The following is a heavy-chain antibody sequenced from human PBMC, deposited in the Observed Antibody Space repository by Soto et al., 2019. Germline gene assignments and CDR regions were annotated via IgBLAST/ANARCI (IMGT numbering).Heavy chain of an antibody. D-gene: IGHD3-10*01. CDR3: AREGVRGYYYGMDV. V-gene: IGHV1-2*04. CDR1: GYTFTGYY. Sequence: GASVKVSCKASGYTFTGYYMHWVRQAPGQGLEWMGWINPNSGGTNYAQKFQGWVTMTRDTSISTAYMELSRLRSDDTAVYYCAREGVRGYYYGMDVWGQGTTVTVSS. J-gene: IGHJ6*02. CDR2: INPNSGGT.